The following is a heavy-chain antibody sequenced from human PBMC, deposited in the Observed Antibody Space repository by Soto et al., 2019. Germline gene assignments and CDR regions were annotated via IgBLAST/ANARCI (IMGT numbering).Heavy chain of an antibody. CDR2: INPSGGST. D-gene: IGHD6-19*01. J-gene: IGHJ4*02. Sequence: ASVKVSCKASGYTFTSYYMHWVRQAPGQGLEWMGIINPSGGSTSYAQKFQGRVTMTRDTSTSTVYMELSSLRSEDTAVYYCARSNSGYSSGWYSKIDYFDYWGQGTLVTVSS. CDR3: ARSNSGYSSGWYSKIDYFDY. V-gene: IGHV1-46*03. CDR1: GYTFTSYY.